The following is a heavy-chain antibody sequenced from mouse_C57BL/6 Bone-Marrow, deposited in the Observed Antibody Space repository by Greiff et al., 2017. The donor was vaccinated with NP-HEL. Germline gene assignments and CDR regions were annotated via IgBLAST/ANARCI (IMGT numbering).Heavy chain of an antibody. J-gene: IGHJ1*03. CDR2: ISYDGSN. V-gene: IGHV3-6*01. CDR3: ASSFTMITPYWYFDV. CDR1: GYSITSGYY. Sequence: EVKLLESGPGLVKPSQSLSLTCSVTGYSITSGYYWNWIRQFPGNKLEWMGYISYDGSNNYNPSLKNRISITRDTSKNQFFLKLNSVTTEDTATYYCASSFTMITPYWYFDVWGTGTTVTVSS. D-gene: IGHD2-4*01.